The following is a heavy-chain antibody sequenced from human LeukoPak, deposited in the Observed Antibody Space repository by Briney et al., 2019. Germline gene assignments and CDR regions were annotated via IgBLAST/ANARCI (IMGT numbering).Heavy chain of an antibody. CDR2: ISTYNAIT. CDR1: GYTFTTYG. D-gene: IGHD2/OR15-2a*01. CDR3: ARDRLWGEYDAFDI. V-gene: IGHV1-18*01. Sequence: ASVKVSCKASGYTFTTYGISWVRQAPGRGLEWMGWISTYNAITNYAQKLQGRVTMTTDTSTSTAYMELRSLRSDDTAVYYCARDRLWGEYDAFDIWGQGTMVTVSS. J-gene: IGHJ3*02.